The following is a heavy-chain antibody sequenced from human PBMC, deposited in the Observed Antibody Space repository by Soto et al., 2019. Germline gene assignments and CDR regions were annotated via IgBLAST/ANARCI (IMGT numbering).Heavy chain of an antibody. D-gene: IGHD1-26*01. Sequence: SETLSLTCTVSGGSISSGDYYWRWLRHPPGKGLEWIGYIYYSGSTYYNPSLKSRVTISADTSKNQFSLKLSSVTAADTDVYYCARDLMGFSPLYFGAMEVWGQGTRVTVSS. CDR3: ARDLMGFSPLYFGAMEV. CDR2: IYYSGST. J-gene: IGHJ6*02. V-gene: IGHV4-30-4*01. CDR1: GGSISSGDYY.